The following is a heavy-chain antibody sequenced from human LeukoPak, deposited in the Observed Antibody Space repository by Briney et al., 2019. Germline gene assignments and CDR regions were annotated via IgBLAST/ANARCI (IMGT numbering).Heavy chain of an antibody. J-gene: IGHJ4*02. CDR3: ASGVVATSLAAAAIDY. CDR2: INHSGST. CDR1: GGSFSGYY. V-gene: IGHV4-34*01. D-gene: IGHD6-13*01. Sequence: SETLSLTCAVYGGSFSGYYWSWIRQPPGKGLEWIGEINHSGSTNCNPSLKSRVTISVDTSKNQFSLKLSSVTAADTAVYYCASGVVATSLAAAAIDYWGQGTLVTVSS.